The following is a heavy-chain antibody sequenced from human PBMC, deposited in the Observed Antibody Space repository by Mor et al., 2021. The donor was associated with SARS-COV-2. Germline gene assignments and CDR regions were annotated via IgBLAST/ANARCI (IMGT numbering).Heavy chain of an antibody. CDR3: ARSIVVVTDITGHFDY. J-gene: IGHJ4*02. D-gene: IGHD2-21*02. CDR2: IKQDGSEK. Sequence: LEWVANIKQDGSEKYYVDSVKGRFTISRDNAKNSLYLQMNSLRAEDTAVYYCARSIVVVTDITGHFDYWGQ. V-gene: IGHV3-7*03.